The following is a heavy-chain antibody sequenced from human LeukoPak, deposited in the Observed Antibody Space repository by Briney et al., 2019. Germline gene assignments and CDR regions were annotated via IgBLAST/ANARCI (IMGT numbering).Heavy chain of an antibody. D-gene: IGHD1-26*01. Sequence: GASVKVSCKASGYTFTGYYMHWARQAPGQGLEWMGRINPNSGGTNYAQKFQGRVTMTRDTSISTAYMELSRLRSDDTAVYYCTTGELLNAFDIWGQGTMVTVSS. CDR3: TTGELLNAFDI. J-gene: IGHJ3*02. CDR1: GYTFTGYY. V-gene: IGHV1-2*06. CDR2: INPNSGGT.